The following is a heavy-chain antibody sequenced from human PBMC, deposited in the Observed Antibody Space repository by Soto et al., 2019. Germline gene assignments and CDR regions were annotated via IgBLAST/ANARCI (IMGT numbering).Heavy chain of an antibody. V-gene: IGHV4-59*01. CDR1: GGSISSYY. CDR3: ARDRRIVVGNWFDP. CDR2: IYYSGST. D-gene: IGHD3-22*01. J-gene: IGHJ5*02. Sequence: QVQLQESGPGLVKPSETLSLTCTVSGGSISSYYWSWIRQPPGKGLEWIGYIYYSGSTNYNPSLKSRVTISVDPSKNQFSLKLSSVTAADTAVYYCARDRRIVVGNWFDPWGQGTLVTVSS.